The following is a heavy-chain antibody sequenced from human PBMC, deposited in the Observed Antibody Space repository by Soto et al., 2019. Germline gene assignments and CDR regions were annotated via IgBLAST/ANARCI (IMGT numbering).Heavy chain of an antibody. Sequence: PSETLSLTCGVSGGSLSGATYSWNWIRQTPGKDLEWIGYIFPSGTTYYNPSLRSRVTISIDVSKNQFSLSLRSLTAADTAVYYCARSREFDYWSQGTLVTVSS. V-gene: IGHV4-30-2*01. J-gene: IGHJ4*02. CDR1: GGSLSGATYS. CDR3: ARSREFDY. CDR2: IFPSGTT.